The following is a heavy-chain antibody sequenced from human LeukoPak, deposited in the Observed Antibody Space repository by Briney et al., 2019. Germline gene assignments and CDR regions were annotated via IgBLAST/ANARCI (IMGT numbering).Heavy chain of an antibody. J-gene: IGHJ6*02. D-gene: IGHD2/OR15-2a*01. CDR1: GFMFNKYG. CDR2: INHSGST. Sequence: PGGSLRLSCVASGFMFNKYGMSWVRQPPGKGLEWIGEINHSGSTNYNPSLKSRVTISVDTSKNQFSLKLSSVTAADTAVYYCARVYPGYYYYYGMDVWGQGTTVTVSS. V-gene: IGHV4-34*01. CDR3: ARVYPGYYYYYGMDV.